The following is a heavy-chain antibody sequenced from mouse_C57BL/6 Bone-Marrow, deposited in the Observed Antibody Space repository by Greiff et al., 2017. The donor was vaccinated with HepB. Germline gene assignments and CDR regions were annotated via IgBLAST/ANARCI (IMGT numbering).Heavy chain of an antibody. J-gene: IGHJ3*01. CDR2: IYSDGGST. D-gene: IGHD1-1*01. CDR1: EYEFPSHD. V-gene: IGHV5-2*01. Sequence: EVKLVESGGGLVQPGESLKLSCESNEYEFPSHDMSWVRKTPEKRLELVAAIYSDGGSTYYPDTMERRFIISRDNTKKTLYLQMSSLRSEDTALYYCASPLYYGSSFWFAYWGQGTLVTVSA. CDR3: ASPLYYGSSFWFAY.